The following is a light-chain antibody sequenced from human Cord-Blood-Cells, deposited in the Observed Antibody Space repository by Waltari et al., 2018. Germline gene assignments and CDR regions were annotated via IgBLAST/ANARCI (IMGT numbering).Light chain of an antibody. J-gene: IGLJ3*02. Sequence: QAVLTQPSSLSASPGASASLTCTLRSGINVGTYRIYWYQQKPGSPPQYLLRYKSDSDKQQRSVVPSRFSVSKDASANAVILLISGLQSEDEADYYCMIWHSSAWVFGGGTKLTVL. CDR1: SGINVGTYR. V-gene: IGLV5-45*02. CDR2: YKSDSDK. CDR3: MIWHSSAWV.